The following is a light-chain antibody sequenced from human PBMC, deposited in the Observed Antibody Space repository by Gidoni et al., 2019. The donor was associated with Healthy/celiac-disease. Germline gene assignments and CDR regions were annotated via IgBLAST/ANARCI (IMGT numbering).Light chain of an antibody. CDR3: QQSYSTPPLT. J-gene: IGKJ4*01. Sequence: DIQMTQSPSSLSASVGDRVTITCRESQSISSYLNWYQQKPGKAPKILIYAASSLQSGVPSRFSGSGSGTDFTLTISSLQPEDFATYYCQQSYSTPPLTFGGGTKVEIK. CDR2: AAS. CDR1: QSISSY. V-gene: IGKV1-39*01.